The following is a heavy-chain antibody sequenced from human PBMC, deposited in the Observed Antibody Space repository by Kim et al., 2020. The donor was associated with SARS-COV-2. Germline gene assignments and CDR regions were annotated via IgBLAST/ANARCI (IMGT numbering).Heavy chain of an antibody. CDR3: ARDYYDSSGSMVFDY. J-gene: IGHJ4*02. V-gene: IGHV4-31*03. D-gene: IGHD3-22*01. CDR1: GGSISSGGYY. CDR2: IYYSGST. Sequence: SETLSLTCTVSGGSISSGGYYWSWIRQHPGKGLEWIGYIYYSGSTYYNPSLKSRVTISVDTSKNQFSLKLSSVTAAETAVYYCARDYYDSSGSMVFDYWGQGTLVTVSS.